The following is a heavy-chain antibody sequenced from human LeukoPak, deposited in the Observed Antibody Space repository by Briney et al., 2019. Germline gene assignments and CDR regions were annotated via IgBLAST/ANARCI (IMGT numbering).Heavy chain of an antibody. V-gene: IGHV4-34*01. CDR3: ARGPGGVTTVLDY. J-gene: IGHJ4*02. Sequence: SETLSLTCAVYGGSFSGYYWSWIRQPPGRGLEWIGEINHSGSTNYNPSLKSRVTISVDTSKNQFSLKLSSVTAADTAVYYCARGPGGVTTVLDYWGQGTLVTVSS. D-gene: IGHD4-17*01. CDR1: GGSFSGYY. CDR2: INHSGST.